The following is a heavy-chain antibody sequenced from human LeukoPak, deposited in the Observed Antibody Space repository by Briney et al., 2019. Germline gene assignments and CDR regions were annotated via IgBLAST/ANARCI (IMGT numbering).Heavy chain of an antibody. D-gene: IGHD6-19*01. V-gene: IGHV4-39*07. CDR1: GGSISSSSYY. CDR3: ARDGGPTNYSGYSSGWYGYFDL. CDR2: IYYSGST. J-gene: IGHJ2*01. Sequence: SETLSLTCTVSGGSISSSSYYWGWIRQPPGKGLEWIGSIYYSGSTYYNPSLKSRVTISVDTSKNQFSLKLSSVTAADTAVYYCARDGGPTNYSGYSSGWYGYFDLWGRGTLVTVSS.